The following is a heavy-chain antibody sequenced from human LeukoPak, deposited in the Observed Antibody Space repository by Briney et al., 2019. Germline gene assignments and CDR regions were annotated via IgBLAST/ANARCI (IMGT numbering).Heavy chain of an antibody. J-gene: IGHJ3*02. CDR3: ARELAAAYHDAFDI. Sequence: SETLSLTCTVSGGSISSYYWSWIRQPPGKGLEWIGYIYYSGSTNYNPSLKSRVTISVDTSKNQFSLKLSSVTAADTAVYYCARELAAAYHDAFDIWGQGTMVTVSS. CDR1: GGSISSYY. V-gene: IGHV4-59*01. D-gene: IGHD6-13*01. CDR2: IYYSGST.